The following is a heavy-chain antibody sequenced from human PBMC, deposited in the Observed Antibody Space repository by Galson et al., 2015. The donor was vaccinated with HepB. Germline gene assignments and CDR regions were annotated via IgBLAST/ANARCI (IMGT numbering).Heavy chain of an antibody. V-gene: IGHV3-23*01. CDR2: ISGSGGST. CDR3: AKLLYNVYYYGMDV. D-gene: IGHD2-2*02. CDR1: GFTFSSHA. Sequence: SLRLSCAASGFTFSSHAMTWVRQAPGKGLEWVSAISGSGGSTYYADSVKGRFTISRDNSENTLYLQMNSLRAEDTAVYYCAKLLYNVYYYGMDVWGQGTTVTVSS. J-gene: IGHJ6*02.